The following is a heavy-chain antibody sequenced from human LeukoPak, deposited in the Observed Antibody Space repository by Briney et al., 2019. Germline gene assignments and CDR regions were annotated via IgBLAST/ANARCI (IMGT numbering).Heavy chain of an antibody. CDR3: ARSPHIVATPNWFDP. V-gene: IGHV4-59*01. J-gene: IGHJ5*02. CDR1: GGSISSDY. Sequence: PSETLSLTCTVSGGSISSDYWSWIRQPPGKGLEWIGYIYYSGSTNYNPSLKSRVTISVDTSKNQFSLKLSSVTAADTAVYYCARSPHIVATPNWFDPWGQGTLVTVSS. CDR2: IYYSGST. D-gene: IGHD5-12*01.